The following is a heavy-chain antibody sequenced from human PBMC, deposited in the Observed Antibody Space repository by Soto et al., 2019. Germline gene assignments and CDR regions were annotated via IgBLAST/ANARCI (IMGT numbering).Heavy chain of an antibody. CDR3: ARGGPAAGFVY. D-gene: IGHD6-13*01. CDR2: IYYSGST. V-gene: IGHV4-59*01. J-gene: IGHJ4*02. CDR1: CGSIGSDY. Sequence: PSETLSVTCTFSCGSIGSDYWICIRQPPGKGLEWIGYIYYSGSTNYNPSLKSRVTISVDTSKNQFSLKLSSVTAADTAVYYCARGGPAAGFVYWGQGTLVTVPQ.